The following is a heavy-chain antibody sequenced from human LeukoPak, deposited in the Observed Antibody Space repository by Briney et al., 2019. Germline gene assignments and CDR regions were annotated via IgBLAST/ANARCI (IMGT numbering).Heavy chain of an antibody. D-gene: IGHD4-17*01. J-gene: IGHJ4*02. V-gene: IGHV4-59*02. CDR1: GGSVINYY. CDR2: IYYTGST. CDR3: ARTYGDYRFDY. Sequence: SETPSLTCTVSGGSVINYYWSWIRQPPGQGLEFVGYIYYTGSTSYNPSLKSRLTISVDTSKNQFSLELRSVTAADTAVYYCARTYGDYRFDYWGRGTLVTVSS.